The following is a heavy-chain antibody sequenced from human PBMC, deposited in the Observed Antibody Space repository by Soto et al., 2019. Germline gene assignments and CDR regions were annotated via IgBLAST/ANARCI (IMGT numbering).Heavy chain of an antibody. D-gene: IGHD6-19*01. Sequence: ASVKVSCKASGYTFTSYGISWVRQAPGQGLEWMGWISAYNGNTNYAQKLQGRVTMTTDTSTSTAYMELRSLRSDDTAVYYCARDPTVAGTGGWFDPWGQGTLVTV. V-gene: IGHV1-18*01. CDR3: ARDPTVAGTGGWFDP. CDR2: ISAYNGNT. J-gene: IGHJ5*02. CDR1: GYTFTSYG.